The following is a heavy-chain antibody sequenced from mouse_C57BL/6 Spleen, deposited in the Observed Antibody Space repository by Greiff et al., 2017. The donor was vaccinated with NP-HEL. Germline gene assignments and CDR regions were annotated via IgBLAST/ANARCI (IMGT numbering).Heavy chain of an antibody. Sequence: QVQLKQSGAELAKPGASVKLSCKASGYTFTSYWMHWVKQRPGQGLEWIGYINPSSGYTTYNQKFKDKATLTADKSSSTAYMQLSSLTYEDSAVYYCARADYGVAWFAYWGQGTLVTVSA. J-gene: IGHJ3*01. CDR3: ARADYGVAWFAY. D-gene: IGHD2-4*01. V-gene: IGHV1-7*01. CDR1: GYTFTSYW. CDR2: INPSSGYT.